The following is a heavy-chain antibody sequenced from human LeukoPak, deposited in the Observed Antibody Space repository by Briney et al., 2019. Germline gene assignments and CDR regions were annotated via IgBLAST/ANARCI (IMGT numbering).Heavy chain of an antibody. CDR2: IYYSGST. D-gene: IGHD6-13*01. CDR1: GGSISSGDYY. J-gene: IGHJ4*02. CDR3: ARDGISAGLDY. V-gene: IGHV4-30-4*08. Sequence: PSETLSLTCTVSGGSISSGDYYWSWIHQPPGKGLEWIGYIYYSGSTYYNPSLKSRVTISVDTSKNQFSLKLSSVTAADTAVYYCARDGISAGLDYWGQGTLVTVSS.